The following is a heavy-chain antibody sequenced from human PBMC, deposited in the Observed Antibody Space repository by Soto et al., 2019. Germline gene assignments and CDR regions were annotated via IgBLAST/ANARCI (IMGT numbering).Heavy chain of an antibody. J-gene: IGHJ6*02. CDR1: GFTFSSYS. CDR3: ATLHREQLVLRGYYYYGMDV. CDR2: ISSSSSYI. V-gene: IGHV3-21*01. Sequence: GGSLRLSCAASGFTFSSYSMNWVRQAPGKGLEWVSSISSSSSYIYYADSVKGRFTISRDNAKNSLYLQMNSLRAEDTAVYHCATLHREQLVLRGYYYYGMDVWGQGTTVTVSS. D-gene: IGHD6-6*01.